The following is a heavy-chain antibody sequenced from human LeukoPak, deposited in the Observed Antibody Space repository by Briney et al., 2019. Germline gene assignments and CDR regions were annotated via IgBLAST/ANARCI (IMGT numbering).Heavy chain of an antibody. D-gene: IGHD3-22*01. J-gene: IGHJ4*02. CDR3: AGGVGFAGSDYSAEDYFDY. CDR2: IYYSGST. V-gene: IGHV4-59*01. Sequence: SETLSLTCTVSGGSISSYYWSWIRQPPGKGLEWIGYIYYSGSTNYNPSLKSRVTISVDTSKNQFSLKLSSVTAADTAVYYCAGGVGFAGSDYSAEDYFDYWGQGTLVTVSS. CDR1: GGSISSYY.